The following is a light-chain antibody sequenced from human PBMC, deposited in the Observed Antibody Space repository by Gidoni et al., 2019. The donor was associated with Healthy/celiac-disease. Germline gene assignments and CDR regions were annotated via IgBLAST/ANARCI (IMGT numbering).Light chain of an antibody. CDR2: AAS. J-gene: IGKJ3*01. V-gene: IGKV1-27*01. CDR3: QKYNSAPPGFT. Sequence: DIQMTKSPSSLSASVGDRVTITCRASQGISNYLAWYQQKPGKVPKLLIYAASTLQSGVPSRFSGSGSGTDFTLTISSLQPEDVATYYCQKYNSAPPGFTFGPGTKVDIK. CDR1: QGISNY.